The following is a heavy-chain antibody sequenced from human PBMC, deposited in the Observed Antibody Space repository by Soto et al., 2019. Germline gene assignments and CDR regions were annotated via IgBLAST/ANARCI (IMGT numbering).Heavy chain of an antibody. CDR2: IKSKTDGGTT. Sequence: GGSLRLSCAASGFTFSNAWMSWVRQAPGKGLEWVGRIKSKTDGGTTDYAAPVKGRFTISRDDSKNTLYLQMNSLKTEDTAVYYCTTDSGCSSTSCYGAPGSGWYVYWGQGTLVTVSS. CDR1: GFTFSNAW. CDR3: TTDSGCSSTSCYGAPGSGWYVY. D-gene: IGHD2-2*01. V-gene: IGHV3-15*01. J-gene: IGHJ4*02.